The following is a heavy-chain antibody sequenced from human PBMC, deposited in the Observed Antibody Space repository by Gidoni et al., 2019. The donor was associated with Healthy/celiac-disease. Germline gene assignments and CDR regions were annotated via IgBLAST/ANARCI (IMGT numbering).Heavy chain of an antibody. Sequence: EVQLVESGGGLVQPGGSLRLSCAASGFTFSSYEMNWVRQAPGKGLEWVSYISSSGSTIYYADSVKGRFTISRDNAKNSLYLQMNSLRAEDTAVYYCARDGARDFWSGYFDYWGQGTLVTVSS. J-gene: IGHJ4*02. V-gene: IGHV3-48*03. CDR1: GFTFSSYE. CDR3: ARDGARDFWSGYFDY. CDR2: ISSSGSTI. D-gene: IGHD3-3*01.